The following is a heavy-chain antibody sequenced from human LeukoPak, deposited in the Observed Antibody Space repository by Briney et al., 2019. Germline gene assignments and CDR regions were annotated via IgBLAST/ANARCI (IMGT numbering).Heavy chain of an antibody. D-gene: IGHD6-6*01. CDR2: IIPIFGSP. V-gene: IGHV1-69*01. CDR3: ARVRSSSSPLPFDY. Sequence: SVKVSCKVSGGTFSTYAINWVRQAPGQGLEWMGGIIPIFGSPNYVQKFQGRITITADESTTTAYMELRSLRSDDTAVYYCARVRSSSSPLPFDYWGQGTLVTVSS. J-gene: IGHJ4*02. CDR1: GGTFSTYA.